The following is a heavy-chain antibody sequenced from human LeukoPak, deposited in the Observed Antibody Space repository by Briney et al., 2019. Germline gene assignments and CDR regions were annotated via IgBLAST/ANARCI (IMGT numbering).Heavy chain of an antibody. Sequence: GKSLRLSCAASGFTFSTHTMHWVRQAPDKGLDWVAFISYDGTNDYYADSVKGRFTISRDDSKSTLYLQMNSLRAEDTAVYYCRGISATGFDFWGQGTLVTVSS. CDR3: RGISATGFDF. CDR2: ISYDGTND. D-gene: IGHD6-13*01. J-gene: IGHJ4*02. V-gene: IGHV3-30*04. CDR1: GFTFSTHT.